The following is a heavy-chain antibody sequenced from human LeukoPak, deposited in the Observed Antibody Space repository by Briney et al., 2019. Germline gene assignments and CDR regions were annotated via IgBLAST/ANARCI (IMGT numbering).Heavy chain of an antibody. CDR3: AKDPGGSLDL. Sequence: GGSLRLSCAASGFTLSSYAMSWVRQVPGKGLEWVSSITIGGDIIHYADSVKGRFTISRDNSKNTLYLQMNSLRAEDTAVYYCAKDPGGSLDLWGRGTLVAVSS. CDR1: GFTLSSYA. CDR2: ITIGGDII. D-gene: IGHD1-26*01. V-gene: IGHV3-23*01. J-gene: IGHJ2*01.